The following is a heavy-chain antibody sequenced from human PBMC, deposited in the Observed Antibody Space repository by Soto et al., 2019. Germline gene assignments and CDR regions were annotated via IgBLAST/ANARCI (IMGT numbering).Heavy chain of an antibody. CDR1: GGTFSSYT. D-gene: IGHD3-10*01. Sequence: QVQLVQSGAEVKKPGSSVKVSCKASGGTFSSYTISWVRQAPGQGLEWMGRIIPILGIANYAQKFQGRVTITADKSTSTAYMELSSLRSEDTAVYYCARTCGSGSYYTDVVAFDIWGQGTMVTVSS. J-gene: IGHJ3*02. CDR3: ARTCGSGSYYTDVVAFDI. CDR2: IIPILGIA. V-gene: IGHV1-69*02.